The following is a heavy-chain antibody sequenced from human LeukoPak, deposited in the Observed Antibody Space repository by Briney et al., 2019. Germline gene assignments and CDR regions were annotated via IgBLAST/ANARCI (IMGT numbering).Heavy chain of an antibody. J-gene: IGHJ4*02. D-gene: IGHD3-10*01. Sequence: ASVKVSCKASGYTFTGYYMHWVRQAPGQGLEWMGRINPNSGGTNYAQKFQGRVTMTRDTSISTAYMELSRLRSDDTAVYYCARKVAGSYLDEYFDYWGQGTLVTVSS. V-gene: IGHV1-2*06. CDR1: GYTFTGYY. CDR2: INPNSGGT. CDR3: ARKVAGSYLDEYFDY.